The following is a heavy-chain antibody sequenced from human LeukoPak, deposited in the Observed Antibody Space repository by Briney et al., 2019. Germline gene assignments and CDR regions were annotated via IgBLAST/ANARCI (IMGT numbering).Heavy chain of an antibody. CDR2: IGYRGGSI. D-gene: IGHD1-26*01. CDR1: GFIFTTHG. V-gene: IGHV3-23*01. CDR3: AKSWGSTRPYYNYMDV. J-gene: IGHJ6*03. Sequence: PGGSLRLSCAASGFIFTTHGMHWVRQAPGKGLEWVSIIGYRGGSIYYGYSVKGRFTISRDNSKNTLSLQMNGLRPEDTAVYYCAKSWGSTRPYYNYMDVWGKGTTVTVSS.